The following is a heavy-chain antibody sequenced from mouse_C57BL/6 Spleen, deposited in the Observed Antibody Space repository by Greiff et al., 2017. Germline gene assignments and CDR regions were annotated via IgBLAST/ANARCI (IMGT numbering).Heavy chain of an antibody. CDR2: INYDGSST. J-gene: IGHJ4*01. CDR3: ARGGYYGNYGGFCYAMDY. CDR1: GFTFSDYY. V-gene: IGHV5-16*01. D-gene: IGHD2-1*01. Sequence: EVKLVESEGGLVQPGSSMKLSCTASGFTFSDYYMAWVRQVPEKGLEWVANINYDGSSTYYLDSLKNRFIISRDNAKNILYLQMSSLKSEDTATYYCARGGYYGNYGGFCYAMDYWGQGTSVTVSS.